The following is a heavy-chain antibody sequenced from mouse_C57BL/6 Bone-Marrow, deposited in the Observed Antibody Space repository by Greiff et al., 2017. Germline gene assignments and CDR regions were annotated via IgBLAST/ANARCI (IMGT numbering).Heavy chain of an antibody. D-gene: IGHD1-1*01. J-gene: IGHJ2*01. CDR3: ARGGYYGSSSYYFDY. Sequence: QVQLQQPGAELVKPGASVKLSCKASGYTFTSYWMQWVKQRPGQGLEWIGEIDPSDSYTNYNQKFKGKATLTVDTSSSTAYMQLGSLTSEDSAVYYCARGGYYGSSSYYFDYWGQGTTLTVSS. CDR1: GYTFTSYW. V-gene: IGHV1-50*01. CDR2: IDPSDSYT.